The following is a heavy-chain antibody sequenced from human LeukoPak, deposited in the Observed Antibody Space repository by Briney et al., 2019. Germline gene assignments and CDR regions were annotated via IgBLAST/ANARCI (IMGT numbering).Heavy chain of an antibody. CDR1: GFTFSSYA. V-gene: IGHV3-30-3*01. D-gene: IGHD2-2*01. CDR3: AREFTSLDY. CDR2: ISYDGSNK. Sequence: GGSLRLSCAASGFTFSSYAMHWVRQAPGKGLEWVAVISYDGSNKYYADSVKGRFTISRDNSKDTLYLQMNSLRAEDTAVYYCAREFTSLDYWGQGTLVTVSS. J-gene: IGHJ4*02.